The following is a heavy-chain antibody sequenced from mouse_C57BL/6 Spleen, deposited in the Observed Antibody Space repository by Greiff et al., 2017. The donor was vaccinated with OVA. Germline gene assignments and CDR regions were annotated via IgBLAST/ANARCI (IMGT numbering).Heavy chain of an antibody. J-gene: IGHJ3*01. Sequence: EVQVVESGEGLVKPGGSLKLSCAASGFTFSSSAMSWVRQTPEKRLEWVAYISSGGDYIYYADTVTGRFTISSATARKTLYLKRSRRKSEETARYYGTSREEYDGFAYWGQGTRGTVSA. V-gene: IGHV5S21*01. D-gene: IGHD2-14*01. CDR3: TSREEYDGFAY. CDR2: ISSGGDYI. CDR1: GFTFSSSA.